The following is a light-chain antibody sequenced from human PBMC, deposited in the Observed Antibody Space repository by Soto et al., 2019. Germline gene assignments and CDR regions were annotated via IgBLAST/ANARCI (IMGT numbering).Light chain of an antibody. J-gene: IGKJ4*01. CDR2: DTS. CDR3: QPYNNWPLT. Sequence: IVLTQSPATLSVSPGERATLSCWASQSVNSNLAWYQHKPGQTPRLLIYDTSTRATGVPTRFSGSRSGAEFTLTINSLQSEDFAVYYCQPYNNWPLTFGGGTKVDIK. CDR1: QSVNSN. V-gene: IGKV3-15*01.